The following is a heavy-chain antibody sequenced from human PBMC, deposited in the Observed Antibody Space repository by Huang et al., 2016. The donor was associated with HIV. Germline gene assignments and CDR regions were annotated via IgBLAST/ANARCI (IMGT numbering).Heavy chain of an antibody. CDR2: IRSSGGNI. D-gene: IGHD1-26*01. CDR1: GFSFDSYS. V-gene: IGHV3-48*01. Sequence: VQLVESGGGLVRPGGSLRLSCAASGFSFDSYSMTWVRQAPGKKLEWIAYIRSSGGNINYADAVKGRFTISRDNARNSHFLQLSRLRVEDTAVYHCMRDAGGKNFWGQGTLVSVSS. J-gene: IGHJ4*02. CDR3: MRDAGGKNF.